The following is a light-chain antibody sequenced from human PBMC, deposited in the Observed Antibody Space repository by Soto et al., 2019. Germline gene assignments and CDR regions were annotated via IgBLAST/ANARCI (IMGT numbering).Light chain of an antibody. CDR1: QGIRND. J-gene: IGKJ1*01. V-gene: IGKV1-6*01. CDR3: LQEYNYPWT. CDR2: AAS. Sequence: IQMTQSPSSLSASVGDRVTITCRASQGIRNDLGWYQQKPGKDPKLLIYAASSLQSGVPSRFSGSGSGTDFNLTISRLQTEDFATYYCLQEYNYPWTFGQGTKLEIK.